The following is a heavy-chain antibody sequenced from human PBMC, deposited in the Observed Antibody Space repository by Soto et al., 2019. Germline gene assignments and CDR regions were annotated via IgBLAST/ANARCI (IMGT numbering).Heavy chain of an antibody. CDR3: ARVLPPQGPITSYYYYGMDV. D-gene: IGHD1-20*01. J-gene: IGHJ6*02. Sequence: GGSLRLSCAASGFTFSSYAMHWVRQAPGKGLEWVAVISYDGSNKYYADSVKGRFTISRDNSKNTLYLQMNSLRAEDTAVYYCARVLPPQGPITSYYYYGMDVWGQGTTVTVSS. CDR1: GFTFSSYA. V-gene: IGHV3-30-3*01. CDR2: ISYDGSNK.